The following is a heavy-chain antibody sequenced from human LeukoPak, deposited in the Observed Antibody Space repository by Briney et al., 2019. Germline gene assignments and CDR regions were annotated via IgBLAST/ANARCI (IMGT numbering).Heavy chain of an antibody. CDR1: GVTFSSYA. Sequence: GRSLRLSCAASGVTFSSYAMHWVRQAPGKGLEWVSAISSTGGTAYYADFVKGRFTISRDNSKNTLYLQMNGLRAEDTAIYYCSKNGDRGAYCSGGSCYPYYYYNMDVWGKGTTVTISS. J-gene: IGHJ6*03. CDR3: SKNGDRGAYCSGGSCYPYYYYNMDV. CDR2: ISSTGGTA. V-gene: IGHV3-23*01. D-gene: IGHD2-15*01.